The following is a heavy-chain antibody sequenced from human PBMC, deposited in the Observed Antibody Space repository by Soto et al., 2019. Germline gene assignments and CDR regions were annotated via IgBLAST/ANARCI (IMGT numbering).Heavy chain of an antibody. D-gene: IGHD3-16*01. V-gene: IGHV4-30-2*01. Sequence: SETLSLTCAVSGGSISSGCYSWSWIRQPPGKGLEWIGYIYHSGSTYYNPSLKSRVTISVDRSKNQFSLKLSSVTAADTAVYFCARVFRGYFDYRGPGTLGTLSS. J-gene: IGHJ4*02. CDR2: IYHSGST. CDR3: ARVFRGYFDY. CDR1: GGSISSGCYS.